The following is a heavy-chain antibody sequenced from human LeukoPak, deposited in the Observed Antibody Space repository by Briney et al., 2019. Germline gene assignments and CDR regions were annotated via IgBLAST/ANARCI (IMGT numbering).Heavy chain of an antibody. D-gene: IGHD6-13*01. V-gene: IGHV3-21*05. CDR3: ARDPGRYSSSWTYFDY. J-gene: IGHJ4*02. Sequence: GGSLRLSCAASGFTFTSSGMTWVRQAPGKGLEWVSYISSSSSYTNYADSVKGRFTISRDNAKNSLYLQMNSLRAEDTAVYYCARDPGRYSSSWTYFDYWGQGTLVTVSS. CDR1: GFTFTSSG. CDR2: ISSSSSYT.